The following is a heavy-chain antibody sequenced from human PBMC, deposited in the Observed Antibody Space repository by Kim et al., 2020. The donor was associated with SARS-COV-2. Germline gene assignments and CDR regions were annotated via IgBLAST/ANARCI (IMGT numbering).Heavy chain of an antibody. J-gene: IGHJ3*02. V-gene: IGHV3-30*18. D-gene: IGHD3-10*01. CDR1: GFTFSSYG. CDR3: AKDLYRMVRGVYTYRGAFDI. CDR2: ISYDGSNK. Sequence: GGSLRLSCAASGFTFSSYGMHWVRQAPGKGLEWVAVISYDGSNKYYADSVKGRFTISRDNSKNTLYLQMNSLRAEDTAVYYCAKDLYRMVRGVYTYRGAFDIGGQGTMVTVSS.